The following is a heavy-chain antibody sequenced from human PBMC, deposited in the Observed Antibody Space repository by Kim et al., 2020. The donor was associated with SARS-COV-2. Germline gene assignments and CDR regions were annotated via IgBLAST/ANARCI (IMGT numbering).Heavy chain of an antibody. J-gene: IGHJ4*02. Sequence: SETLSLTCTVSGGSISSYYWSWIRQPPGKGLEWIGYIYYSGSTNYNPSLKSRVTISVDTSKNQFSLKLSSVTAADPAVYYCARRSGYDTPFDYWGQGTLV. CDR3: ARRSGYDTPFDY. CDR1: GGSISSYY. V-gene: IGHV4-59*01. CDR2: IYYSGST. D-gene: IGHD5-12*01.